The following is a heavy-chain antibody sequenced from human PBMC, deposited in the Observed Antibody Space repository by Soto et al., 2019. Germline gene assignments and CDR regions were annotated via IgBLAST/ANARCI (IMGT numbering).Heavy chain of an antibody. CDR3: ASLAEWRYRYGFLGRMDV. D-gene: IGHD5-18*01. J-gene: IGHJ6*02. V-gene: IGHV4-31*03. CDR2: IYYSGST. CDR1: GGSISSGGYY. Sequence: TLSLTCTVSGGSISSGGYYWSWIRQHPGKGLEWIGYIYYSGSTYYNPSLKSRVTISVDTSKNQFSLKLSSVTAADTAVYYCASLAEWRYRYGFLGRMDVWGQGTTVTVSS.